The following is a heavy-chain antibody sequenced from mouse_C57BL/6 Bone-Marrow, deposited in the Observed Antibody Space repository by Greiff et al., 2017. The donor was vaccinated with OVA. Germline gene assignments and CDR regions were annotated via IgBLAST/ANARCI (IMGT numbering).Heavy chain of an antibody. CDR3: TSYYGYDVFAY. J-gene: IGHJ3*01. D-gene: IGHD2-9*01. CDR2: ISSGGDYI. CDR1: GFTFSSYA. Sequence: DVMLVESGEGLVKPGGSLKLSCAASGFTFSSYAMSWVRQTPEKRLEWVAYISSGGDYIYYADTVKGRFTISRDNARNTLYLQMSSLKSEDTAMYYCTSYYGYDVFAYWGQGTLVTVSA. V-gene: IGHV5-9-1*02.